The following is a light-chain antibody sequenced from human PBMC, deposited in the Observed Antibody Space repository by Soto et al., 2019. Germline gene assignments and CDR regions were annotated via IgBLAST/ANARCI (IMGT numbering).Light chain of an antibody. CDR3: QQYGTSPGT. J-gene: IGKJ1*01. V-gene: IGKV3-20*01. Sequence: EIVLTQSPGTLSLSPGERATLSCRASQSVTSNYLAWYQQKPGQAPRLLIFGASIRDTGIPDRFSGSGSGTDFTITISRLESEDFAVYYCQQYGTSPGTFGQGTKVDIK. CDR2: GAS. CDR1: QSVTSNY.